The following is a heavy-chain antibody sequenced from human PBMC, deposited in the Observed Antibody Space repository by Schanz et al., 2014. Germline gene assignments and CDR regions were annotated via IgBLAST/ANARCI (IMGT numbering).Heavy chain of an antibody. CDR3: ARDGVDAAAGGNY. J-gene: IGHJ4*02. CDR2: INVGNGNM. Sequence: QVQLVQSGAEVKKPGASVKVSCKASGYTFTSYSIHWVRQAPGQGLEWMGWINVGNGNMKYSQKFQGRVTMTTDTSTSTSYMELTSLRFDDTAVYYCARDGVDAAAGGNYGGQGTLVTVSS. V-gene: IGHV1-3*01. CDR1: GYTFTSYS. D-gene: IGHD6-13*01.